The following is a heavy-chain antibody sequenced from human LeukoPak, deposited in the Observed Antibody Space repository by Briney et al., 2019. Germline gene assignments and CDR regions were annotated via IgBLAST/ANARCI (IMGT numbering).Heavy chain of an antibody. CDR3: AKDSYYYGSGSYYSAPYYFDY. CDR1: GFTFSSYA. V-gene: IGHV3-23*01. J-gene: IGHJ4*02. Sequence: GGSLRLSCAASGFTFSSYAMSWVRQAPGKRLEWVSAISGSGGSTYYADSVKGRFTISRDNSKNTLYLQMNSLRAEDTAVYYCAKDSYYYGSGSYYSAPYYFDYWGQGTLVTVSS. CDR2: ISGSGGST. D-gene: IGHD3-10*01.